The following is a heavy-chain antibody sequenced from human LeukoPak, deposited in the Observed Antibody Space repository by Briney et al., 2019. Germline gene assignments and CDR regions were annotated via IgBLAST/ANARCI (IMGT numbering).Heavy chain of an antibody. CDR2: INSDGSST. Sequence: GGSLRLSCAASGFTFSSYWMHWVRQAPGKGLVWVSRINSDGSSTNYADSVKGRFTSSRDSAKNTLYLQMNSLRAEDTAVYYCARDASWSGYPDYWGQGTLVTVSS. J-gene: IGHJ4*02. CDR3: ARDASWSGYPDY. CDR1: GFTFSSYW. D-gene: IGHD3-3*01. V-gene: IGHV3-74*01.